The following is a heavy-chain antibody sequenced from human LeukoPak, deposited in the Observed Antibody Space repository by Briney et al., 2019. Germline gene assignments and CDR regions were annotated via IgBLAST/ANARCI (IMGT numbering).Heavy chain of an antibody. D-gene: IGHD3-16*01. CDR3: AREGEEFDYVWGSSGNRKDYYYYYMDV. J-gene: IGHJ6*03. Sequence: SVKVSCKASGGTFSNYAISWVRQAPGQGLEWVGGIIPFFGTTNYAQKFQGRGTITTDESTSTAYMELSSLRSEDTAVYYCAREGEEFDYVWGSSGNRKDYYYYYMDVWGKGTTVTVSS. CDR1: GGTFSNYA. CDR2: IIPFFGTT. V-gene: IGHV1-69*05.